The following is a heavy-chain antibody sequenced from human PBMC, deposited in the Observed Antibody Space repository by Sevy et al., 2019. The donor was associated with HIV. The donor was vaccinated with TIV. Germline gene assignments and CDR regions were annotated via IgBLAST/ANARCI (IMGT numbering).Heavy chain of an antibody. CDR1: DYSISSGYY. D-gene: IGHD3-3*01. CDR3: ARLSFPYDFWSGYSENYYYGMDV. Sequence: SETLSLTCAVSDYSISSGYYWGWIRQPPGKGLEWIGSIYHSGSTYYNPSLKSRVTISVDTSKNQFSLKLSSVTAADTAVYYCARLSFPYDFWSGYSENYYYGMDVWGQGTTVTVSS. CDR2: IYHSGST. V-gene: IGHV4-38-2*01. J-gene: IGHJ6*02.